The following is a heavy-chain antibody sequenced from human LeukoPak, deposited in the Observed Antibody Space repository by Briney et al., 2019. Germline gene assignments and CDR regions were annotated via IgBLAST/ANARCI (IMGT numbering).Heavy chain of an antibody. Sequence: ASVKVSCKASGYTFTSYDINWVRQAPGXXXXWMGWMNPNSGNTGYAQKFQGRVTMTRNTSISTAYMELSSLRSEDTAVYYCARGFHGDYSFDYWGQGTLVTVSS. CDR1: GYTFTSYD. V-gene: IGHV1-8*01. J-gene: IGHJ4*02. D-gene: IGHD4-17*01. CDR2: MNPNSGNT. CDR3: ARGFHGDYSFDY.